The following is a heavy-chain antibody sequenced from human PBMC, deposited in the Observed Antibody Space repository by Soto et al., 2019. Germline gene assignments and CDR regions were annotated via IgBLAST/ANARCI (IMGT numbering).Heavy chain of an antibody. CDR3: AKDGGGDTSSWYSYYYDMDA. J-gene: IGHJ6*03. D-gene: IGHD6-13*01. CDR2: IWYDGSNK. V-gene: IGHV3-33*06. Sequence: GGSLRLSCAASGFTFSSYGMHWVRQAPGKGLEWVAVIWYDGSNKYYADSVKGRFTISRDNSKNTLYLQMNILRIEDTAVYYCAKDGGGDTSSWYSYYYDMDAWGNGTPGTGSS. CDR1: GFTFSSYG.